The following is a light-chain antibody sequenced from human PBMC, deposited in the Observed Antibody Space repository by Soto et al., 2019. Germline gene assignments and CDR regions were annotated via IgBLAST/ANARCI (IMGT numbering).Light chain of an antibody. CDR2: GAS. CDR3: QQYGSSPWT. J-gene: IGKJ1*01. Sequence: EMVLTQSPGTLSFSPGERATLSCRASQSVSSNYLAWYQQKPGQAPRLLSYGASSRATGIPDRFSGSGSGTDFTVTISRLEPEDFAVYYCQQYGSSPWTFGQGTKVDIK. CDR1: QSVSSNY. V-gene: IGKV3-20*01.